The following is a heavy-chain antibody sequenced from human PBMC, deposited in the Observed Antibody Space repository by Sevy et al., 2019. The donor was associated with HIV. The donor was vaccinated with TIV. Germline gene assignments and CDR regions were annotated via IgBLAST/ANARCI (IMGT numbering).Heavy chain of an antibody. J-gene: IGHJ4*02. D-gene: IGHD4-17*01. V-gene: IGHV3-33*01. CDR2: IGYDGNNK. CDR3: ARDPRIYGDYLMAYFDY. CDR1: GLTPSTYG. Sequence: GGSLRLSCAASGLTPSTYGIHWVRQAPGKGLEWVAVIGYDGNNKLYADSVKGRFTISRDDSKNTVFLQMDSLRAEDTAVYYCARDPRIYGDYLMAYFDYWGQGTLVTVSS.